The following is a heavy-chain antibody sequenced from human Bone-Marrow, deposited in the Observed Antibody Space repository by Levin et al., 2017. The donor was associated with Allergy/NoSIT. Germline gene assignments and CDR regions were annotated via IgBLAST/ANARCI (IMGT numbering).Heavy chain of an antibody. V-gene: IGHV3-74*01. CDR2: INSDGSST. CDR3: ARDYYMDV. CDR1: GFTFSDYW. J-gene: IGHJ6*03. Sequence: GESLKISCAASGFTFSDYWMHWVRQAPGEGLVWVARINSDGSSTNYADSLKGRFTISRDSAKNTISLQMHSLRGEDTAVYYWARDYYMDVWGRGTTVTVSS.